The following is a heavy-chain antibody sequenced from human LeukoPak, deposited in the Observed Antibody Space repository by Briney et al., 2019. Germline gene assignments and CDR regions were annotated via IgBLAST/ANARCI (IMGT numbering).Heavy chain of an antibody. J-gene: IGHJ6*02. V-gene: IGHV3-72*01. CDR2: TRNKAKSYTT. CDR3: ARSGSSTQADFPYNAVDV. Sequence: PGGSLRLSCAASGFTCSDHYMDWVRQAPGRGLEWVGRTRNKAKSYTTEYAEAVKGRFSVSRDDSKNSLYLQMNNLQTEDTAVYYCARSGSSTQADFPYNAVDVWGQGTTVTVSS. CDR1: GFTCSDHY. D-gene: IGHD1-26*01.